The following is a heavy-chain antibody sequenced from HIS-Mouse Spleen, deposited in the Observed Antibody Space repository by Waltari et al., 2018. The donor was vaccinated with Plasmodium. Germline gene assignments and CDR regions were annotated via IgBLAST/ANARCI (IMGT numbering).Heavy chain of an antibody. J-gene: IGHJ4*02. Sequence: SGFTFSSYAMSWVRQAPGKGLEWGSAISGSGGSTYYADAVKGRLTISRDNSKNTLYLQRNSLRAEDTAVYYCAKTIKYYDILTGYPFDYWGQGTLVTVSS. CDR3: AKTIKYYDILTGYPFDY. CDR2: ISGSGGST. CDR1: GFTFSSYA. V-gene: IGHV3-23*01. D-gene: IGHD3-9*01.